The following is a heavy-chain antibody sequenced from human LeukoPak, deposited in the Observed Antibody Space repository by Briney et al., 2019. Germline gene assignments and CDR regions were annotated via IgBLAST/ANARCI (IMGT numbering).Heavy chain of an antibody. J-gene: IGHJ4*02. Sequence: SETLSLTCTVSGGSISSGGYYWSWIRQHPGKGLEWIGYIYYSGNTYYNPSLKSRVTISVDTSKNQFSLKLSSVTAADTAVYYCARDGANCSGGTCYTHYFDYWGQGTLVTVSS. V-gene: IGHV4-31*03. CDR1: GGSISSGGYY. D-gene: IGHD2-15*01. CDR2: IYYSGNT. CDR3: ARDGANCSGGTCYTHYFDY.